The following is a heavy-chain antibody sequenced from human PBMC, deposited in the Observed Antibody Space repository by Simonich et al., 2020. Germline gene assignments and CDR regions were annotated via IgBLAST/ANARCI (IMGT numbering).Heavy chain of an antibody. CDR3: ARVNYDSSGYYYAYYFDY. D-gene: IGHD3-22*01. Sequence: QVQLVQSGAEVKKPGASVKVSCKASGYTFTGYYMHWVRQAPGQGLEWMGRTNPNRGGTNYAQKSQGRVTRTRDTSISTAYMELSRLRSDDTAVYYCARVNYDSSGYYYAYYFDYWGQGTLVTVSS. J-gene: IGHJ4*02. CDR2: TNPNRGGT. V-gene: IGHV1-2*06. CDR1: GYTFTGYY.